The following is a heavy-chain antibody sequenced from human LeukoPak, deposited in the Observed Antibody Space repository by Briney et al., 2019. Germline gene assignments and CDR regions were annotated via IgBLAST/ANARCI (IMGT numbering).Heavy chain of an antibody. CDR3: ARSRTSGDEALAGNY. D-gene: IGHD6-19*01. J-gene: IGHJ4*02. CDR2: ISSSSSYI. Sequence: GGSLRLSCAASGFTFSSYSMNWVRQAPGKGLEWVPSISSSSSYIYYADSVKGRFTISRDNAENSLYLQMNSLRAEDTAVYYCARSRTSGDEALAGNYWGQGTLVTVSS. CDR1: GFTFSSYS. V-gene: IGHV3-21*01.